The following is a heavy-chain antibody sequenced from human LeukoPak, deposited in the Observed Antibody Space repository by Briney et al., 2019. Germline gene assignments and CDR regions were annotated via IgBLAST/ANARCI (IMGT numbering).Heavy chain of an antibody. V-gene: IGHV4-38-2*02. Sequence: PSETLSLTCTVSGYSISSGYYWGWIRQPPGKGLEWIGSIYHSGSTYYNPSLKSRVTISVDTSKNQFSLKLSSVTAADTAVYYCARDLRQNYYDSSGDFDYWGQGTLVTVSS. CDR3: ARDLRQNYYDSSGDFDY. CDR1: GYSISSGYY. D-gene: IGHD3-22*01. J-gene: IGHJ4*02. CDR2: IYHSGST.